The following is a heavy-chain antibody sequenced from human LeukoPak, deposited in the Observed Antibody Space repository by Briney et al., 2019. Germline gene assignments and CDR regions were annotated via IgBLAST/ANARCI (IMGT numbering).Heavy chain of an antibody. CDR1: GGSISSSSYY. D-gene: IGHD1-14*01. J-gene: IGHJ4*02. Sequence: PSETLSLTCTVSGGSISSSSYYWGWIRQPPGKGLEWIGSIYYSGSTYYNPSLKSRVTISVDTSKNQFSLKLSSVTAADTAVYYCASLEMTTGGYWGQGTLVTVSS. CDR2: IYYSGST. V-gene: IGHV4-39*07. CDR3: ASLEMTTGGY.